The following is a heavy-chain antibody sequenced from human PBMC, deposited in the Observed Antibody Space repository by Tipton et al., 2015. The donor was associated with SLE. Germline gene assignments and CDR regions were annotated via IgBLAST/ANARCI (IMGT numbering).Heavy chain of an antibody. J-gene: IGHJ2*01. CDR1: GRSFIGSY. CDR2: IDHSGAT. Sequence: GLVKPSGTLSLTCAVYGRSFIGSYWTWIRQPPGKGLEWIGDIDHSGATHYNPSLKSRVTISRDTSGHQFSLNLSSVTASDTAVYFCTRAEFSSNWYMYWHFDLWGRGTLVTVSS. D-gene: IGHD6-13*01. CDR3: TRAEFSSNWYMYWHFDL. V-gene: IGHV4-34*01.